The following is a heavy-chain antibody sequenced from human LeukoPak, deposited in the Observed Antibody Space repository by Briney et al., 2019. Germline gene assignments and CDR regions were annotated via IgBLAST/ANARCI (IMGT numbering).Heavy chain of an antibody. D-gene: IGHD2-15*01. Sequence: SETLSLTCTVSGVSISSSSYYWGWLRQPPGKGLEWIVSIYYSGSTYYSPSLKSRVTISVDTSKSQFSLKLSSVTAADTAVYYGARSQCIGSCYSPRYCYYYYMDVWGKGTTVTVSS. CDR1: GVSISSSSYY. CDR3: ARSQCIGSCYSPRYCYYYYMDV. CDR2: IYYSGST. V-gene: IGHV4-39*01. J-gene: IGHJ6*03.